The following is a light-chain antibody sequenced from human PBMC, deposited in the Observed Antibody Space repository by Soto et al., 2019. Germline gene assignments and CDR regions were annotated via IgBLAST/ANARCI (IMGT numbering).Light chain of an antibody. CDR3: CSYAGSSAPHVV. CDR1: SSDVGSYNL. V-gene: IGLV2-23*02. J-gene: IGLJ2*01. CDR2: EVS. Sequence: QSALTQPASVSGSPGQSITISCTGTSSDVGSYNLVSWYQQHQGKDPKLMIYEVSKRPSGGSNRFSGSKSGNTASLTISGLQAEDEADYYCCSYAGSSAPHVVFGGGTQLTVL.